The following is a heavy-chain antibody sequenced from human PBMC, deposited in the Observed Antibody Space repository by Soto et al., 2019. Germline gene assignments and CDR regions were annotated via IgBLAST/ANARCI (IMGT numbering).Heavy chain of an antibody. CDR2: ISGSGGST. J-gene: IGHJ6*03. CDR3: AKRHPTLPYDYYCYMDV. V-gene: IGHV3-23*01. Sequence: GGSLRLSCAASGFTFSSYAMSWVRQAPGKGLEWVSAISGSGGSTYYADSVKGRFTISRDNSKNTLYLQMNSLRAEDTAVYYCAKRHPTLPYDYYCYMDVWGKGTTVTVSS. CDR1: GFTFSSYA.